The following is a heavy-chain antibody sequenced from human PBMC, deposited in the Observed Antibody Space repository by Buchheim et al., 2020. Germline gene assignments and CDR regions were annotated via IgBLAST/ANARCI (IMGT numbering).Heavy chain of an antibody. J-gene: IGHJ6*02. CDR1: GFTFSDYY. CDR2: ISSSGRII. D-gene: IGHD3-3*01. V-gene: IGHV3-11*04. Sequence: QVQLVESGGGLVKPGGSLRLSCAASGFTFSDYYMSWIRQAPGKGLEWISYISSSGRIIYYADSVKGRFTISRDNSKNTLYLQMNSLRAEDTAVYYCAREKAYSYYDFWSGYYTDQNYYGMDVWGQGTT. CDR3: AREKAYSYYDFWSGYYTDQNYYGMDV.